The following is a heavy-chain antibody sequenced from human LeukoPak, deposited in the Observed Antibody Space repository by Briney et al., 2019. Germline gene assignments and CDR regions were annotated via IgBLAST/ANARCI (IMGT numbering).Heavy chain of an antibody. CDR3: AADVGYCSSTSCYMGWFDP. D-gene: IGHD2-2*03. J-gene: IGHJ5*02. CDR1: GYTFTGYY. Sequence: GASVKVSCKASGYTFTGYYMHWVRQAPGQGLEWMGWINPNSGGTNYAQKFQGRVTMTRDTSISTAYMGLSGLRSDDTAVYYCAADVGYCSSTSCYMGWFDPWGQGTLVTVSS. CDR2: INPNSGGT. V-gene: IGHV1-2*02.